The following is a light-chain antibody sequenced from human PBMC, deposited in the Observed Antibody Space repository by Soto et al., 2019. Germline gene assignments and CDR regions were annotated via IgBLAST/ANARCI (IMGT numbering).Light chain of an antibody. J-gene: IGKJ1*01. V-gene: IGKV3-20*01. CDR3: QQFGNSLWT. CDR2: GAS. CDR1: QSVASRN. Sequence: EIVLTQSPGTLSLSPGERATLSCRASQSVASRNLAWYQQKSGQAPRLLIYGASSRAIHTPDRFSGSGSGTDFTLTISGLEPEDFAVYYCQQFGNSLWTFGQGTKVEI.